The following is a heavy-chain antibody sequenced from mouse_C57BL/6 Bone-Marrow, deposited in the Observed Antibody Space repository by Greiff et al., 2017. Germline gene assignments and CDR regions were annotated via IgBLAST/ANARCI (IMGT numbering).Heavy chain of an antibody. CDR2: IYPRDGST. Sequence: VQLQQSGPELVKPGASVKLSCKASGYTFTSYDINWVKQRPGQGLEWIGWIYPRDGSTKYTEKFKGKATLTVDTSSSTAYMELHSLTSEDSAVYFCASSTIVTTFDNGGQGTTLTVSS. CDR1: GYTFTSYD. J-gene: IGHJ2*01. CDR3: ASSTIVTTFDN. D-gene: IGHD2-5*01. V-gene: IGHV1-85*01.